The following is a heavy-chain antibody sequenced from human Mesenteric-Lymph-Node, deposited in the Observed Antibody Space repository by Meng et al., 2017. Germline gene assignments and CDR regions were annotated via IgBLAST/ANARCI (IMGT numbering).Heavy chain of an antibody. V-gene: IGHV3-30*01. J-gene: IGHJ3*02. Sequence: GESLKISCAASGFTFSSYAMHWVRQAPGKGLEWVAVISYDGSNKYYADSVKGRFTISRDNSKNTLYLQMNSLRAEDTAVYYCARDPQLLWFGELLNDAFDIWGQGTMVTVSS. CDR2: ISYDGSNK. CDR1: GFTFSSYA. D-gene: IGHD3-10*01. CDR3: ARDPQLLWFGELLNDAFDI.